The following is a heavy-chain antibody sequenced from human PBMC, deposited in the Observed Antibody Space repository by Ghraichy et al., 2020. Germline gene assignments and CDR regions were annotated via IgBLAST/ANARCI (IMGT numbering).Heavy chain of an antibody. J-gene: IGHJ2*01. Sequence: GSLRLSCATSGFTFTHYAMTWVRQAPGKGLEYVSDIIGSGSRTYYADSVRGRFTISRDNFENTVYLQMDSLRADDTAIYYCAKANGGTYRWYLDLWGRGTLVTVSS. CDR2: IIGSGSRT. CDR3: AKANGGTYRWYLDL. D-gene: IGHD4-23*01. V-gene: IGHV3-23*01. CDR1: GFTFTHYA.